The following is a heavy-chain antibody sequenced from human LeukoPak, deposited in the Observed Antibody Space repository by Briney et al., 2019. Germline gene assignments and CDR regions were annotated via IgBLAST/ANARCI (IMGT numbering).Heavy chain of an antibody. D-gene: IGHD2-2*01. Sequence: GGSLRLSCAASGFTFSSYAMSWVRQVPGKGLEWVSAISGSGGSTYYADSVKGRFTISRDNSKNTLYLQMNSLRAEDTAVYYCAKINIVVTYYYYGMDVWGQGTTVTVSS. V-gene: IGHV3-23*01. CDR1: GFTFSSYA. CDR2: ISGSGGST. CDR3: AKINIVVTYYYYGMDV. J-gene: IGHJ6*02.